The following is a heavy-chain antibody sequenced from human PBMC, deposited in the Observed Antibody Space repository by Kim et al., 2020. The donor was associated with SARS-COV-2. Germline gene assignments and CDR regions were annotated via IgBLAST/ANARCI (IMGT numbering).Heavy chain of an antibody. D-gene: IGHD1-20*01. CDR3: ATGPGITGTRWFDP. Sequence: AQKCQGRVTMTEDTSTDTAYMELSSLRSEDTAVYYCATGPGITGTRWFDPWGQGTLVTVSS. V-gene: IGHV1-24*01. J-gene: IGHJ5*02.